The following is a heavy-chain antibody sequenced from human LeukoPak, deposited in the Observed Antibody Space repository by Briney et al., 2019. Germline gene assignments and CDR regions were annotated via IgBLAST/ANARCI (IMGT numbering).Heavy chain of an antibody. D-gene: IGHD3-22*01. V-gene: IGHV1-2*02. CDR3: ARTYYDSSGYYFDP. J-gene: IGHJ5*02. CDR1: GNTFTGHY. CDR2: INPNSGGT. Sequence: ASVKVSCKASGNTFTGHYMHWVRQAPGQGLEWMGWINPNSGGTKYAQKFQGRVTMTRDTSISTAYMELSRLRSDDTAVYYCARTYYDSSGYYFDPWGQGTLVTVSS.